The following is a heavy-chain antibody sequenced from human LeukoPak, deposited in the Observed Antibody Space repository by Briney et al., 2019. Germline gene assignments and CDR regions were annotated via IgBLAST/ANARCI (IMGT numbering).Heavy chain of an antibody. J-gene: IGHJ5*02. CDR1: GFTFSAYA. CDR2: IKNTGVT. Sequence: GGSLRLSCSASGFTFSAYAMHWVRQAPGKGLEYVSAIKNTGVTYYADSVKGRFSISRDNSKNTLFLQMSSLRPEDTAVYYCVKTGGGGWYAESWGQGTLVTVSS. V-gene: IGHV3-64D*06. CDR3: VKTGGGGWYAES. D-gene: IGHD6-19*01.